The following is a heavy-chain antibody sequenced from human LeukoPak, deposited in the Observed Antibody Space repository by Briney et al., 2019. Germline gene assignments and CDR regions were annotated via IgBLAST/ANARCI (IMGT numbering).Heavy chain of an antibody. CDR2: ISGNGGST. CDR1: GFTFSSYA. J-gene: IGHJ2*01. V-gene: IGHV3-23*01. Sequence: GGSLRLSCAASGFTFSSYAMSWVRQAPGKGLEWVSAISGNGGSTFYADSVKGRFTISRDSSKNTLFLHMNTLRAEDTAIYYCAKDRTVGASYWYFDLWGRGTLVTVSS. D-gene: IGHD1-26*01. CDR3: AKDRTVGASYWYFDL.